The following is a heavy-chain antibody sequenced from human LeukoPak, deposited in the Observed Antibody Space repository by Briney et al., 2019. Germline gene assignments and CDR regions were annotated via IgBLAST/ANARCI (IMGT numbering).Heavy chain of an antibody. CDR2: IRSKAYGGTT. CDR3: TRDWGSTYVDY. V-gene: IGHV3-49*03. J-gene: IGHJ4*02. Sequence: GGSLRLPCTASGFTFGDYAMSWFRQAPGKGLDWVGFIRSKAYGGTTEYAASVKGRFTISRGDSKSIAYLQMNSLKTEDTAVYYCTRDWGSTYVDYWGQGTLVTVSS. CDR1: GFTFGDYA. D-gene: IGHD3-16*01.